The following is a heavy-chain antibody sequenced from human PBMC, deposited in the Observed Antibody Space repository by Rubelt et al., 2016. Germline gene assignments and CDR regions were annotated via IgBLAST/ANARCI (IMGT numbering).Heavy chain of an antibody. J-gene: IGHJ4*02. CDR3: ARDDPSSGWYYFDY. CDR2: IYYSGST. CDR1: GGSISSYY. D-gene: IGHD6-19*01. Sequence: QVQLQESGPGLVKPSETLSLTCTVSGGSISSYYWSWIRQPPGKGLEWIGYIYYSGSTNYNPSLKSRVTISVDTSKNQFSLKLSSVTAADTAVYYCARDDPSSGWYYFDYWGQGTLVTVSS. V-gene: IGHV4-59*12.